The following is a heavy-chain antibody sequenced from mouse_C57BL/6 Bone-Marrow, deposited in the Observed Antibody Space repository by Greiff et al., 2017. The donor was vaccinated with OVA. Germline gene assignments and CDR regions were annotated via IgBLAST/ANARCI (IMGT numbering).Heavy chain of an antibody. J-gene: IGHJ3*01. Sequence: EVKVVESGGGLVQPGGSMKLSCAASGFTFSDAWMDWVRQSPEKGLEWVAEIRNKANNHATYYAESVKGRFTISRDDSKSSVYLQMNSLRAEDTGIYYCAIYDGPYGFAYWGQGTLVTVSA. CDR2: IRNKANNHAT. V-gene: IGHV6-6*01. D-gene: IGHD2-3*01. CDR3: AIYDGPYGFAY. CDR1: GFTFSDAW.